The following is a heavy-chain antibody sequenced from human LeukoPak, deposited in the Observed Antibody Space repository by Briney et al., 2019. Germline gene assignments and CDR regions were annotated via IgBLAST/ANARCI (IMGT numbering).Heavy chain of an antibody. V-gene: IGHV3-23*01. CDR2: ISGSGGST. J-gene: IGHJ3*02. CDR1: GFTFSSYA. D-gene: IGHD6-13*01. CDR3: AKRPLESLGGSWYGAFDI. Sequence: GGSLRLSCAASGFTFSSYAMSWVRQAPGKGLEWVPAISGSGGSTYYADSVKGRFTISRDNSKNTLYLQMNSLRAEDTAVYYCAKRPLESLGGSWYGAFDIWGQGTMVTVSS.